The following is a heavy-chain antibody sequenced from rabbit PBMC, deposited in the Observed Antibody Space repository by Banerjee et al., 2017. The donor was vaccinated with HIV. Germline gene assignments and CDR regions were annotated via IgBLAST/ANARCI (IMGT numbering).Heavy chain of an antibody. CDR1: GFSFSSSYY. Sequence: QSLEESGGDLVKPGASLTLTCTASGFSFSSSYYMCWVRQAPGKGLEWIACIYAGSSGSTYYASWAKGRFTISKTSSTTVTLQMTSLTAADTATYFCARDPYAGSRFNLWGPGTLVTVS. CDR2: IYAGSSGST. CDR3: ARDPYAGSRFNL. J-gene: IGHJ4*01. D-gene: IGHD4-2*01. V-gene: IGHV1S40*01.